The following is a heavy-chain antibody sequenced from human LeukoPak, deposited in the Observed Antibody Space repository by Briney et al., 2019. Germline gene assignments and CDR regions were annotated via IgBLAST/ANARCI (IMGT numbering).Heavy chain of an antibody. D-gene: IGHD5-12*01. Sequence: QPGGPLRLSCAASGITFSSYEMNWVRQATGKGPEWVSYISSIGSAIYYADSVKGRFTISRDNAKNSLYLQMNSLRAEDTAVYYCARGISGYDFYYFYYMDVWGKGTTVTVSS. V-gene: IGHV3-48*03. CDR2: ISSIGSAI. CDR3: ARGISGYDFYYFYYMDV. CDR1: GITFSSYE. J-gene: IGHJ6*03.